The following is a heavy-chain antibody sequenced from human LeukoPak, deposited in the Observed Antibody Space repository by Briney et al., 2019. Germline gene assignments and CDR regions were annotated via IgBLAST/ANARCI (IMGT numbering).Heavy chain of an antibody. CDR1: GYSFTSYW. D-gene: IGHD3-22*01. CDR2: IYPGDSDT. V-gene: IGHV5-51*01. J-gene: IGHJ4*02. CDR3: ATRYNYHDSSGYYYFDY. Sequence: GESLKISCKGSGYSFTSYWIGWVRQMPGKGLEWMGIIYPGDSDTRYSPSFQGQVTISADKSISTAYLQWSSLKASDTAMYYCATRYNYHDSSGYYYFDYWGQGTLVTVSS.